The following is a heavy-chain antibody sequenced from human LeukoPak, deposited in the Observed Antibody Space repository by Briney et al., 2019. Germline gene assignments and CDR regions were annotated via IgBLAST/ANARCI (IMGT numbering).Heavy chain of an antibody. Sequence: GGSLRLSCAASGFIFSNYGMHWVRQAPGKGLEWVAVIWFDGSNQYHAHAVKGRFTISRDNSKNTLYLQMSSLRAEDTALYYCARDDFAGDSSGYIDYWGQGTLVTVSS. CDR2: IWFDGSNQ. CDR1: GFIFSNYG. J-gene: IGHJ4*02. D-gene: IGHD3-22*01. CDR3: ARDDFAGDSSGYIDY. V-gene: IGHV3-33*01.